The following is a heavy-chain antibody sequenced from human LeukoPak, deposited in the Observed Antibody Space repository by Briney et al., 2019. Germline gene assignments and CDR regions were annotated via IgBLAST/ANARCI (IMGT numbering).Heavy chain of an antibody. D-gene: IGHD5-18*01. Sequence: SETLSLTCTVSGYSISSGYFWGWIRQPPGKGLEWIGTMYHSGGTYYNPSLKSRVTISVDTSKNQFSLRLSSVTAADTAMYYCAGDRGADTASTDWGQGTLVTVSS. V-gene: IGHV4-38-2*02. CDR1: GYSISSGYF. CDR2: MYHSGGT. J-gene: IGHJ4*02. CDR3: AGDRGADTASTD.